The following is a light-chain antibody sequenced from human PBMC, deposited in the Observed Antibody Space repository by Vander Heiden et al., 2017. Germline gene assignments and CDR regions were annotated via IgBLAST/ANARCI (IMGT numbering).Light chain of an antibody. CDR3: QQTYSPPRT. CDR1: ETIFNY. CDR2: ATS. J-gene: IGKJ1*01. Sequence: DIHMTQSQPSLSAPLRDRINITFRSSETIFNYIKWYQQEPGRAPKLLIYATSNLQSGVPSRFTGSGSGTDFTLTIGSLQREDFATYFCQQTYSPPRTFGQGTKVEI. V-gene: IGKV1-39*01.